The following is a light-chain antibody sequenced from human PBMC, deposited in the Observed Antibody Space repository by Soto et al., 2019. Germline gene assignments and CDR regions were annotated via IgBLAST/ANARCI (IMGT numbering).Light chain of an antibody. V-gene: IGLV2-14*01. CDR3: SSYTRSSTWV. CDR2: EVS. CDR1: SSDIGGYNY. Sequence: QSVLTQPASVSGSPGQSITISCTGTSSDIGGYNYVSWYQQHPGKAPKVMIYEVSNRSSGVSNRFSGSKSGNTAFLTISGLQAEDEADYYCSSYTRSSTWVFGGGTQLTVL. J-gene: IGLJ3*02.